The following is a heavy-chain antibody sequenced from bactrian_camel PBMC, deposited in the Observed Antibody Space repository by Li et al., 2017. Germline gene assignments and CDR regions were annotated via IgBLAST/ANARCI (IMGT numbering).Heavy chain of an antibody. Sequence: VQLVESGGGSVQAGGSLTLSCAFTYASHCMAWFRQAPGKEREGVAAITRRLGSTYYADSVKGRFTISQDNAKNTVYLQMNSLKPEDTAMYYCMADRTKNLETMIFGLVYSGPGTQVTVS. CDR3: MADRTKNLETMIFGLVY. J-gene: IGHJ4*01. V-gene: IGHV3S40*01. CDR1: FTYASHC. CDR2: ITRRLGST. D-gene: IGHD4*01.